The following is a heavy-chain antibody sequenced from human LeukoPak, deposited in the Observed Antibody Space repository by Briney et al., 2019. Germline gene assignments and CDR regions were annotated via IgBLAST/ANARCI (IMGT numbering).Heavy chain of an antibody. CDR1: GASISSYY. J-gene: IGHJ5*01. CDR2: VYSSGST. CDR3: ARDPDGYNWFDS. Sequence: SETLSPTCTVSGASISSYYWSWIRQPAGKGLEWIGRVYSSGSTNYNPSLKSRVTMSEDTSKNQFSLKLRSVTAADTAVYYCARDPDGYNWFDSWGQGTQVTVST. V-gene: IGHV4-4*07. D-gene: IGHD1-14*01.